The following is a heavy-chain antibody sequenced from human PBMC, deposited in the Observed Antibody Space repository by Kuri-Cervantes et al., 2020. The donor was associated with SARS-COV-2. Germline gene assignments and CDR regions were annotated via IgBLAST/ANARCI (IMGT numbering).Heavy chain of an antibody. CDR2: INYSGST. J-gene: IGHJ6*03. CDR3: ARVGRFLEWLLSVGGYYYYMDD. V-gene: IGHV4-34*01. CDR1: GGSFSDYF. Sequence: SETLSLTCAVYGGSFSDYFWSWISQPPGKGLEWIGEINYSGSTNYNPSLKSRVTISVDTSKNQFSLKLSSVTAADTAGYYCARVGRFLEWLLSVGGYYYYMDDWCKGTTVAVAS. D-gene: IGHD3-3*01.